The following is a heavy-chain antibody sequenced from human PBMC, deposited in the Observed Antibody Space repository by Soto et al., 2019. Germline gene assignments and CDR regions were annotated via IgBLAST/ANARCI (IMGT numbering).Heavy chain of an antibody. CDR1: GGSIRGSTNY. CDR2: IQYTGSS. Sequence: QLQLQESGPGLVKPSETLSLTCTVSGGSIRGSTNYWAWIRQSPGKGLEWIASIQYTGSSYYNPSLKSRLTISVDTSKNDFSLQLTSVTAADTALYYCVGHRGLFWTGFDYWGQGTLVTVSS. J-gene: IGHJ4*02. CDR3: VGHRGLFWTGFDY. D-gene: IGHD3-3*01. V-gene: IGHV4-39*01.